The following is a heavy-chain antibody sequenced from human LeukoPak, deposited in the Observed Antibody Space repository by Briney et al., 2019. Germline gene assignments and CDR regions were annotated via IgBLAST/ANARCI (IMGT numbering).Heavy chain of an antibody. V-gene: IGHV4-4*07. CDR1: GGSISSYY. Sequence: PSETLSLTCTVAGGSISSYYWSWIRQPAGKGLEWIGRIYTSGSTNYNPSLKSRVTMSVDTSKNQFSLKLSSVTAADTAVYYCAGDGCSSTSCYGSAFDIWGQGTMVTVSS. D-gene: IGHD2-2*01. CDR3: AGDGCSSTSCYGSAFDI. J-gene: IGHJ3*02. CDR2: IYTSGST.